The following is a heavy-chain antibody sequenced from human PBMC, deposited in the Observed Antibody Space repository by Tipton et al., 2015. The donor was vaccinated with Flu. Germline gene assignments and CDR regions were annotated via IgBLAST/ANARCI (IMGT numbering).Heavy chain of an antibody. CDR2: IGESGTPI. CDR3: AGWPRRGMDV. D-gene: IGHD1-14*01. CDR1: GFILRTYE. J-gene: IGHJ6*02. Sequence: SLKLSCATSGFILRTYEMTWVRQAPGKGLEWVSYIGESGTPIYYADSVRGRFTISRDNAKNSLYLDMNRVRAEDTAVYYCAGWPRRGMDVWGQGTTVTVSS. V-gene: IGHV3-48*03.